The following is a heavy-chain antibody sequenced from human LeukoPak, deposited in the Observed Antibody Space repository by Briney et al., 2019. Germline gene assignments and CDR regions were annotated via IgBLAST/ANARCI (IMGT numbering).Heavy chain of an antibody. J-gene: IGHJ6*02. Sequence: PSETLSLTCTVSGGSISSYYWSRIRQPPGKGLEWIGYIYYSGSTNYNPSLKSRVTISVDTSKNQFSLKLSSVTAADTAVYYCARNGARYYYGMDVWGQGTTVTVSS. CDR1: GGSISSYY. CDR3: ARNGARYYYGMDV. V-gene: IGHV4-59*01. D-gene: IGHD2-8*01. CDR2: IYYSGST.